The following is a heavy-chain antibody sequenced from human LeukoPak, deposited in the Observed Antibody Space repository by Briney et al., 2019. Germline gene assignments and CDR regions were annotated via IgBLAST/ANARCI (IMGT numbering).Heavy chain of an antibody. D-gene: IGHD3-10*01. CDR3: ARPGGSGSRWGS. Sequence: PSETLSVTCTVSGGSISSSSYYWGWIRQPPGKGLEWIGSIYYSGSTYYNPSLKSRVTISVDTSKSQFSLKLSSVTAADTAVYYCARPGGSGSRWGSWGQGTLVTVSS. CDR1: GGSISSSSYY. CDR2: IYYSGST. J-gene: IGHJ4*02. V-gene: IGHV4-39*01.